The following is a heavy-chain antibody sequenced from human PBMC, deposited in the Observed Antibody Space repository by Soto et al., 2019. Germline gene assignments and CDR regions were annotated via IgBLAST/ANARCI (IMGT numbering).Heavy chain of an antibody. CDR2: ISYDGSNK. CDR1: GFTFSSYA. D-gene: IGHD3-22*01. V-gene: IGHV3-30-3*01. J-gene: IGHJ6*02. CDR3: ARDIRRITMIVVVSEYYYYGMDV. Sequence: QVQLVESGGGVVQPGRSLRLSCAASGFTFSSYAMHWVRQAPGKGLEWVAVISYDGSNKYYADSVKGRFTISRDNSKNTLNLQMDSLRAEETAVYYCARDIRRITMIVVVSEYYYYGMDVWGQGTTVTVSS.